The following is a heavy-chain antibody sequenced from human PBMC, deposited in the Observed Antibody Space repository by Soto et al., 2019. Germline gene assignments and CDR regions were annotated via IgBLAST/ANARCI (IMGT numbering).Heavy chain of an antibody. Sequence: QITLKESGPTVVKPTQTLTLTCTFSGFSLTTSGVNVGWIRQPPGKTLEWLALIYWDDDKRFSPSLQSRLTSTKDTSKNQVVLTMTNMDPADTATYYCVHRAYWGQGTLVTVSS. V-gene: IGHV2-5*02. CDR3: VHRAY. J-gene: IGHJ4*02. CDR2: IYWDDDK. CDR1: GFSLTTSGVN.